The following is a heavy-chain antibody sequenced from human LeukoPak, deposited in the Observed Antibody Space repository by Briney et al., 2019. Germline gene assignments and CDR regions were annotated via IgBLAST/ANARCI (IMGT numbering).Heavy chain of an antibody. CDR3: TRPRWGYYDSSGYNDAFDI. Sequence: GGSLRLSCAASGFTFSGSAMHWVRQASGKGLEWVGRIRSKANSYATAYAASVKGRFTISRDDSKNTAYLQMNSLKTEDTAVYYCTRPRWGYYDSSGYNDAFDIWGQGTMVSVSS. CDR1: GFTFSGSA. CDR2: IRSKANSYAT. V-gene: IGHV3-73*01. D-gene: IGHD3-22*01. J-gene: IGHJ3*02.